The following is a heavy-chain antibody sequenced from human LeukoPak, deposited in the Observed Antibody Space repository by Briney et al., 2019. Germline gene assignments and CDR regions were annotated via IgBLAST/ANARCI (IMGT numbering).Heavy chain of an antibody. D-gene: IGHD3-3*01. CDR2: INHSRST. CDR1: GGSFSPYY. V-gene: IGHV4-34*01. Sequence: SETLSLTCAVYGGSFSPYYWSWIRQSPDKGLEWIGEINHSRSTYYNPSLKSRVTISVDTSKNQFSLKLSSVTAADTAVYYCARDFWSGYYPFDYWGQGALVTVSS. J-gene: IGHJ4*02. CDR3: ARDFWSGYYPFDY.